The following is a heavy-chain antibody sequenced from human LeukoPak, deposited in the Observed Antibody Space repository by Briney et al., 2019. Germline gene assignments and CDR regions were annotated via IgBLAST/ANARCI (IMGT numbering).Heavy chain of an antibody. Sequence: ASVKVSCKASGYTFSTYYMHWVRQAPGQGPEWMGMINPSDGITSNAQKFQGRVTMTRDTSTTTVHMELTSLRSEDTAVYYCARDLGGYRHYYDSRYYREYFDYWGQGTLVTVSS. CDR3: ARDLGGYRHYYDSRYYREYFDY. J-gene: IGHJ4*02. CDR1: GYTFSTYY. D-gene: IGHD3-22*01. CDR2: INPSDGIT. V-gene: IGHV1-46*01.